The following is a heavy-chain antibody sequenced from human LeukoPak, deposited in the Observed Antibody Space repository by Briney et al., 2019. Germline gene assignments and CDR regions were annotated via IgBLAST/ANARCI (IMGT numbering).Heavy chain of an antibody. J-gene: IGHJ4*02. D-gene: IGHD1-26*01. Sequence: SGPTLVKPTQTLTLTRTFSGFSLSTSAVGVGWIRQPPGKALEWLALIYWNDDKRYSPSLKSRLTITKDTSKNQVVLTMANVDPVDAGTYYCARAHLDGRAFDYWGQGTLVTVSS. CDR2: IYWNDDK. V-gene: IGHV2-5*01. CDR1: GFSLSTSAVG. CDR3: ARAHLDGRAFDY.